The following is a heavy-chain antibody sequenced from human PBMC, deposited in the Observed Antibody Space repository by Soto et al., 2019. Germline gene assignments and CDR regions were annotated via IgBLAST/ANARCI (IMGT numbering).Heavy chain of an antibody. Sequence: ASVKVSCKASGYTFTVYYMHCVLQAPGQGLEWMGWINPNSGGTNYAQKFQGRVTMTRDTSISTAYMELSRLRSDDTAVYYCASGYDPGGRFDPWGQGTLVTVSS. CDR2: INPNSGGT. V-gene: IGHV1-2*02. D-gene: IGHD3-16*01. CDR1: GYTFTVYY. J-gene: IGHJ5*02. CDR3: ASGYDPGGRFDP.